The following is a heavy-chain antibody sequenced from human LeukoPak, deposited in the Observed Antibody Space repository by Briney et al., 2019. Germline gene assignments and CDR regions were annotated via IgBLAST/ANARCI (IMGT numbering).Heavy chain of an antibody. J-gene: IGHJ3*02. CDR1: GFTFSDCW. Sequence: PGGSLRLSCVASGFTFSDCWMSWVRQAPGKGLEWVANIKQDGGERYYVDSVKGRFTISRDNAKKSLYLQVSSLRVEDTAIYYCAAYSSGQWALNIWGQGTMVTVSS. D-gene: IGHD6-19*01. V-gene: IGHV3-7*03. CDR3: AAYSSGQWALNI. CDR2: IKQDGGER.